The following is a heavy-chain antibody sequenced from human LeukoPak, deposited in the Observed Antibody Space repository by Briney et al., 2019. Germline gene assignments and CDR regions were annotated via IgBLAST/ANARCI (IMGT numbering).Heavy chain of an antibody. CDR3: AKDRIAAAVHDAFDI. Sequence: GGSLRLSCAASGFTFSSYAMSGVRQAPGKGLEWVSAISGRGGSTYYADSVKGRFTISRDNSKNTLYLQMNSLRAEDTAVYYCAKDRIAAAVHDAFDIWGQGTMVTVSS. D-gene: IGHD6-13*01. J-gene: IGHJ3*02. CDR2: ISGRGGST. CDR1: GFTFSSYA. V-gene: IGHV3-23*01.